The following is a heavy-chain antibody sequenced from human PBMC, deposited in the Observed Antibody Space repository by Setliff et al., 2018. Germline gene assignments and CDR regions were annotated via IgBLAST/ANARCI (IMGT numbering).Heavy chain of an antibody. CDR2: IITSTGKT. Sequence: ASVKVSCKASGYTFTNFGFHWLRQPPGQGLEWMAMIITSTGKTSYAQKFQGRVTVTTDTYTGTGYMELRSLRSDDTAMYFCARFGGSCSSSSCYASDLWGQGTMVTVSS. CDR3: ARFGGSCSSSSCYASDL. CDR1: GYTFTNFG. D-gene: IGHD2-2*01. J-gene: IGHJ3*01. V-gene: IGHV1-18*01.